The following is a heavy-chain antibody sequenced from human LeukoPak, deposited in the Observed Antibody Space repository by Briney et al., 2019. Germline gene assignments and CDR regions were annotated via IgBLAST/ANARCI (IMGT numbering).Heavy chain of an antibody. V-gene: IGHV4-39*01. D-gene: IGHD6-19*01. CDR1: GGSISSSSYY. CDR2: IYYSGST. J-gene: IGHJ4*02. CDR3: AMFRGSGFDY. Sequence: SETLSLTCTVSGGSISSSSYYWGWIRQPPGKGLEWIGSIYYSGSTYYNPSLKSRVTISVDTSKNQFSLKLSSVTAADTAVYYCAMFRGSGFDYWGQGTLVTASS.